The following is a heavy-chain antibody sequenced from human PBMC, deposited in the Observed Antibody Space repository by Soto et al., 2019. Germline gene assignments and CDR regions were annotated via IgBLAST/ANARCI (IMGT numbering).Heavy chain of an antibody. CDR3: ATGYCSGGSSCNWFDP. CDR2: IIPIVGTA. Sequence: QVQLVQSGAEVKKPGSSVKVSCKASGGTFSSYAISWVRQAPGQGLEGMGGIIPIVGTANYAQKFQGRVTITADESTSTAYMELSSLRSEDTAVYYCATGYCSGGSSCNWFDPWGQGTLVTVSS. CDR1: GGTFSSYA. J-gene: IGHJ5*02. D-gene: IGHD2-15*01. V-gene: IGHV1-69*01.